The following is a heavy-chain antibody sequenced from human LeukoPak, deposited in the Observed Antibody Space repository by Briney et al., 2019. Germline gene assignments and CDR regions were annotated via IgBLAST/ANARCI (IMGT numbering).Heavy chain of an antibody. J-gene: IGHJ6*03. Sequence: SETLSLTCTVSGGSISSSSYYWGWIRQPPGKGLEWIGSIYYSGRTYSNPSLKSRVTISVDTSKNQFSLKLSSVTAADTAVYYCARDSSTVTTFGGVYYYYYYMDVWGKGTTVTISS. D-gene: IGHD4-17*01. V-gene: IGHV4-39*07. CDR3: ARDSSTVTTFGGVYYYYYYMDV. CDR1: GGSISSSSYY. CDR2: IYYSGRT.